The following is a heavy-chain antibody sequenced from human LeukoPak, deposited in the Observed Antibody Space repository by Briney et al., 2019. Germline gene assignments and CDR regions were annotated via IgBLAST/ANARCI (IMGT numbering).Heavy chain of an antibody. D-gene: IGHD3-10*01. CDR2: INSGGSST. CDR3: ARVGSGSAETLDY. V-gene: IGHV3-74*01. J-gene: IGHJ4*02. CDR1: GFTFSSYW. Sequence: GGSLRLSCAASGFTFSSYWMHWVRHAPGKGLVWVSHINSGGSSTSYADSVKGRFTISRDNAKNTLYLQMNSLRAEDTAVYYCARVGSGSAETLDYWGQGTLVTVSP.